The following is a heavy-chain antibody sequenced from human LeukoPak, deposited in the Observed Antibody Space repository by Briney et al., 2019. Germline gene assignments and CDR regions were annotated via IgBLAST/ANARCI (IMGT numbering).Heavy chain of an antibody. CDR2: INGSGGTT. D-gene: IGHD3-3*01. CDR3: VPRKEWSCYMDV. Sequence: GGSLRLSCAASGFTFSSYAMSWVRQAPGKGLEWVSDINGSGGTTYYTDSVKGRFTISRDNSKNTLYLQMNSLRAEDTAVYYCVPRKEWSCYMDVWGKGTTVTDSS. V-gene: IGHV3-23*01. J-gene: IGHJ6*03. CDR1: GFTFSSYA.